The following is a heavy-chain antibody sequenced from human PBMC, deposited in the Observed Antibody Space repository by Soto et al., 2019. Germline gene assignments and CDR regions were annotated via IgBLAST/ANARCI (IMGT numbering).Heavy chain of an antibody. J-gene: IGHJ6*02. CDR1: GYSFPSDW. CDR3: ARRRVLRFLQWRPYGLDV. D-gene: IGHD3-3*01. Sequence: PGESLKISCKGSGYSFPSDWIGWVRQMPGKGLEWMGSIYPADSDTRYSPSFEGQVTISADKSIRTAYLEWSSLKASGSGVYYCARRRVLRFLQWRPYGLDVWGQGTTVTVSS. CDR2: IYPADSDT. V-gene: IGHV5-51*01.